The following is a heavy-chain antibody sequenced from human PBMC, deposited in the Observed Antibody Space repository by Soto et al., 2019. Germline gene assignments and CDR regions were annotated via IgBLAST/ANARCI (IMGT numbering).Heavy chain of an antibody. CDR3: ARLRSYYASSGTNQYYHYGLDV. V-gene: IGHV5-51*01. D-gene: IGHD3-22*01. Sequence: GESLKISCKGSGYSFTSYWIGWARQIPGKGLEWMGIIYPGDSDTRYSPSFQGQVTISADKSISTAYLQWSSLKASDTAMYYCARLRSYYASSGTNQYYHYGLDVRGQGCTVTVSS. CDR1: GYSFTSYW. J-gene: IGHJ6*02. CDR2: IYPGDSDT.